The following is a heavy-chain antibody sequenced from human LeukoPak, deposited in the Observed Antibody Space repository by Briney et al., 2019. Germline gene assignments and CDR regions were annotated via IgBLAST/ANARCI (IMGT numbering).Heavy chain of an antibody. J-gene: IGHJ4*02. CDR3: ARGSKAAPGTFDY. CDR1: GGSISSSTYY. CDR2: IYYSGST. V-gene: IGHV4-39*07. Sequence: SETLSLTCSVSGGSISSSTYYWGWLRQPPGKGLEWIGSIYYSGSTYYNPSLKSRVTISVDTSKNQFSLKLSSVTAADTAVYYCARGSKAAPGTFDYWGQGTLVTVSS. D-gene: IGHD6-13*01.